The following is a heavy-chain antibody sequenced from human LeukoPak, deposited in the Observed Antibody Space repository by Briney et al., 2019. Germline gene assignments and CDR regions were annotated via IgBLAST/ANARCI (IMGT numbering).Heavy chain of an antibody. V-gene: IGHV4-59*08. D-gene: IGHD3-9*01. CDR2: IFDTRGT. CDR3: TRHDDINSLRNGFDT. CDR1: GGSMNYYY. Sequence: SETLSLTCAVSGGSMNYYYWSWSRQPPGKGLEWIGYIFDTRGTLYSPSLKSRVTMSVYTSSNQFSLRLTSVTAADTAVYYCTRHDDINSLRNGFDTWGQGTLVTVSS. J-gene: IGHJ5*02.